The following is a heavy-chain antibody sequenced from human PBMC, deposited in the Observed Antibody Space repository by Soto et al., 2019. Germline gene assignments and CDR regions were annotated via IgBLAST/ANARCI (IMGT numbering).Heavy chain of an antibody. D-gene: IGHD3-10*01. CDR2: INPNSGGT. CDR1: GYTFTGYY. J-gene: IGHJ4*02. V-gene: IGHV1-2*02. CDR3: ARETPYGSGSYYLPYD. Sequence: ASVKVSCKASGYTFTGYYMHWVRQAPGQGLEWMGWINPNSGGTNYAQKFQGRVTMTRDTSISTAYMELSRLRSDDTAVYYCARETPYGSGSYYLPYDWGEGTPVTVSP.